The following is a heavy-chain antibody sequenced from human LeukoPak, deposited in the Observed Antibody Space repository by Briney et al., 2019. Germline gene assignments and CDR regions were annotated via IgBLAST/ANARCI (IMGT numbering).Heavy chain of an antibody. J-gene: IGHJ4*02. D-gene: IGHD2-2*01. V-gene: IGHV3-11*01. CDR2: ISPSGITT. CDR1: RFTFSDHY. CDR3: PRQTSSHYFDS. Sequence: SLTLSCAVSRFTFSDHYVSWMRQAPGRGLDWLFYISPSGITTIYADSVKGRFNVSRDNAENSVFVQVNNLRVEHTAVYFCPRQTSSHYFDSWGPGTPVTVSS.